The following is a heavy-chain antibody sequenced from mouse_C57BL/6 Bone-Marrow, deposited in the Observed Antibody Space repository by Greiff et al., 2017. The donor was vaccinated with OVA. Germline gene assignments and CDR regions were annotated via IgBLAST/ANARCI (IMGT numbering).Heavy chain of an antibody. CDR2: ISNGGGST. J-gene: IGHJ4*01. CDR3: ARPDSSGPYYYAMDY. V-gene: IGHV5-12*01. Sequence: EVNVVESGGGLVQPGGSLKLSCAASGFTFSDYYMYWVRQTPEKRLEWVAYISNGGGSTYYPDTVKGRFTISRDNAKNTLYLQMSRLKSEDTAMYYCARPDSSGPYYYAMDYWGQGTSVTVSS. D-gene: IGHD3-2*02. CDR1: GFTFSDYY.